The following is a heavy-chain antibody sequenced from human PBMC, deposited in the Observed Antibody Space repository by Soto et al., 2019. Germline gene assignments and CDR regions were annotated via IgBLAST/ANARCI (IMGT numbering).Heavy chain of an antibody. Sequence: SETLSLTCGVSGGSLSGAAYSLNWILQPPGKGLEWIGYIFPSWTTYYNPSLKSRVTISIDVSKKQFSLSLRSVTDADTAVYYCARSRDSDYWSQRTLLTV. CDR2: IFPSWTT. J-gene: IGHJ4*02. V-gene: IGHV4-30-2*01. CDR3: ARSRDSDY. CDR1: GGSLSGAAYS.